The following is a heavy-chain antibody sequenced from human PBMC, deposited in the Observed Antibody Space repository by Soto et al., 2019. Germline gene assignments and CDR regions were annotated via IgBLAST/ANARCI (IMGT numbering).Heavy chain of an antibody. D-gene: IGHD3-22*01. V-gene: IGHV4-30-2*03. CDR3: AKNPGYYYDSTGYHFDY. J-gene: IGHJ4*02. Sequence: PSETLSLTCAVSGGSISSGGYSWSWIRQPPGKGLEWIGYIYYSGSTYYNSSLKSRVTISVDTSKNQFSLKLSSVTAADTAVYYCAKNPGYYYDSTGYHFDYWGQGTLVTVSS. CDR2: IYYSGST. CDR1: GGSISSGGYS.